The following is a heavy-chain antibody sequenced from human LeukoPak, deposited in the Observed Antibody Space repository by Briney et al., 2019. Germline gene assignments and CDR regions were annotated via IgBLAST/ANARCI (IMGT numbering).Heavy chain of an antibody. Sequence: GGSLRLSCAASGFTVSSNYMSWVRQAPGKGLEWVSVIYSGGSTYCPDSVKGRFTISRDNSKNTLYLQMNSLRAEDTAVYYCARDPSGGNSPPLDYWGQGTLVTVSS. V-gene: IGHV3-66*02. D-gene: IGHD4-23*01. CDR2: IYSGGST. CDR3: ARDPSGGNSPPLDY. CDR1: GFTVSSNY. J-gene: IGHJ4*02.